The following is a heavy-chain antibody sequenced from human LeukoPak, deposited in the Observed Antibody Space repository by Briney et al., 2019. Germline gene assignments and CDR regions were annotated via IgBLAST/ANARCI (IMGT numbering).Heavy chain of an antibody. J-gene: IGHJ5*02. CDR3: AKSSAGITWFDP. D-gene: IGHD1-1*01. CDR2: TRFDDSYK. CDR1: GFSFSSSG. V-gene: IGHV3-30*02. Sequence: GGSLRLSCAASGFSFSSSGMHWVRQAPGKGPEWVAFTRFDDSYKAYGDSVKGRFTISRDNSKNTLCLQMDSLRSDDTAVYYCAKSSAGITWFDPWGQGTLVTVSS.